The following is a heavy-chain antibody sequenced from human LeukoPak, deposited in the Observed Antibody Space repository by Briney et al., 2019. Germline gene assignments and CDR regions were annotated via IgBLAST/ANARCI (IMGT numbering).Heavy chain of an antibody. J-gene: IGHJ4*02. D-gene: IGHD2-21*01. CDR3: ARSTVATCCGGGDY. CDR2: ISYDGSNK. Sequence: GGSLRLSCVASGFTFSNYAMNWVRQAPGKGLEWVGVISYDGSNKYYADSVKGRCTISRDNSKSTLFLLLNGLRGDDTAVYYCARSTVATCCGGGDYWGQGTLVTVSS. V-gene: IGHV3-30-3*01. CDR1: GFTFSNYA.